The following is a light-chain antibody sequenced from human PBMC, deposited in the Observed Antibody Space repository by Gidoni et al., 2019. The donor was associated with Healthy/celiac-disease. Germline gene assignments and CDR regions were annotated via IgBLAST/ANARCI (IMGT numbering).Light chain of an antibody. CDR2: EVS. V-gene: IGLV2-8*01. CDR3: SSYAGSNNLV. Sequence: QSALTQPPSESGSPGQSVTLSCTGTSSYVGGYNYVSWYQQHPGKAPKLMIYEVSKRPSGVPDRFSGSKSGNTASLTVSGLQAEDEADYYCSSYAGSNNLVFGGGTKLTV. CDR1: SSYVGGYNY. J-gene: IGLJ2*01.